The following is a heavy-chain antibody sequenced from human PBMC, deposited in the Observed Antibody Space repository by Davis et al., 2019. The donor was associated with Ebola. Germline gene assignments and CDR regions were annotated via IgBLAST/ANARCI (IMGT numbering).Heavy chain of an antibody. CDR3: ARDRYGSGRATFDY. J-gene: IGHJ4*02. V-gene: IGHV4-34*01. D-gene: IGHD3-10*01. CDR2: INHSGST. CDR1: GGSFSGYY. Sequence: PSETLSLTCAVYGGSFSGYYWSWIRQPPGKGLEWIGEINHSGSTNYNPSLKSRVTISVDTSKNQFSLELSSVTAADTAVYYCARDRYGSGRATFDYWGQGTLVTVSS.